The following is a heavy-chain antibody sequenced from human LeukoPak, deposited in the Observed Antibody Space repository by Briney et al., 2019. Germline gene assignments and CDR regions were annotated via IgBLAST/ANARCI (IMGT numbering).Heavy chain of an antibody. CDR3: ARDASKTLKQWLVTYYFDY. CDR1: GFTFSDYY. D-gene: IGHD6-19*01. V-gene: IGHV3-7*01. J-gene: IGHJ4*02. Sequence: GGSLRLSCAASGFTFSDYYMSWIRQAPGKGLEWVANIKQDGSEKYYVDSVKGRFTISRDNAKNSLYLQMNSLRAEDTAVYYCARDASKTLKQWLVTYYFDYWGQGTLVTVSS. CDR2: IKQDGSEK.